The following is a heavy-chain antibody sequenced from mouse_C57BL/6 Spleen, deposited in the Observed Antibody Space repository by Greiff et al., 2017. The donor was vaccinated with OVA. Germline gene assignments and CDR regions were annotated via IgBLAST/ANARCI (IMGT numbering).Heavy chain of an antibody. J-gene: IGHJ1*03. D-gene: IGHD1-1*01. CDR3: ARGDYYVSSYFLYWYFDV. V-gene: IGHV1-26*01. Sequence: EVQLQQSGPELVKPGASVKISCKASGYTFTDYYMNWVKQSHGKSLEWIGDINPNNGGTSYNQKLKGKATLNVDKSSSTAYMALRSLTSEDSAVYYCARGDYYVSSYFLYWYFDVWGTGTTVTVSS. CDR2: INPNNGGT. CDR1: GYTFTDYY.